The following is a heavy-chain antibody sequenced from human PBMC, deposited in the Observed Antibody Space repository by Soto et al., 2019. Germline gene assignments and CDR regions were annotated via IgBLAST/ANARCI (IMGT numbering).Heavy chain of an antibody. CDR3: AKGLTGYYRGYFDD. CDR2: IWYDGSNK. V-gene: IGHV3-33*06. J-gene: IGHJ4*02. CDR1: GFTFSSYG. D-gene: IGHD3-9*01. Sequence: GGSLRLSCAASGFTFSSYGMHWVRQAPGKGLEWVAVIWYDGSNKYYADSVKGRFTISRDNSKNTLYLQMNSLRAEDTAVYYCAKGLTGYYRGYFDDWGKGILVTVSS.